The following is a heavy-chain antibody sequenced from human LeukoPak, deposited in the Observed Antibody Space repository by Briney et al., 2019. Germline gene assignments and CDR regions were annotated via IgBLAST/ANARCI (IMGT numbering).Heavy chain of an antibody. CDR3: ARTLTRPYYYYGMDV. CDR1: GGTFISYA. CDR2: IIPIFGTA. D-gene: IGHD1-1*01. J-gene: IGHJ6*02. V-gene: IGHV1-69*13. Sequence: GASVKVSCKASGGTFISYAISWVRQAPGQGLEWMGGIIPIFGTANYAQKFQGRVTITADESTSTAYMELSRLRSEDTAVYYCARTLTRPYYYYGMDVWGQGTTVTVSS.